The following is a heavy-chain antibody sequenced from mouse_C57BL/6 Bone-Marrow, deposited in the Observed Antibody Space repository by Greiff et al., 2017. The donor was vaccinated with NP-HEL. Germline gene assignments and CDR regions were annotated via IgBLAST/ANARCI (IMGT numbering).Heavy chain of an antibody. J-gene: IGHJ2*01. CDR3: ARHGDYGNYCDY. CDR2: ISNGGGST. Sequence: EVQGVESGGGLVQPGGSLKLSCAASGFTFSDYYMSWVRQTPEKRLEWVAYISNGGGSTYYPDTVKGRFTISRDNAKNTLYLQMSRLKSEDTAMYYCARHGDYGNYCDYWGQGTTLTVSS. D-gene: IGHD2-1*01. V-gene: IGHV5-12*01. CDR1: GFTFSDYY.